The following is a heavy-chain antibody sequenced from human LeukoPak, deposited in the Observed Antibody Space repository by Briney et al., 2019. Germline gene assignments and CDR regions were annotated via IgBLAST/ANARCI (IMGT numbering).Heavy chain of an antibody. D-gene: IGHD1-26*01. J-gene: IGHJ5*02. CDR3: ARLLGRLSWFDP. V-gene: IGHV4-34*01. Sequence: SETLSLTCAVYGGSFSNHYWTWIRQPPGKGLEWIGEINHSGSTNYKSSLKSRVTISVDTSKNQFSLKLSSVTAADTAVYYCARLLGRLSWFDPWGQGTLVTVSS. CDR2: INHSGST. CDR1: GGSFSNHY.